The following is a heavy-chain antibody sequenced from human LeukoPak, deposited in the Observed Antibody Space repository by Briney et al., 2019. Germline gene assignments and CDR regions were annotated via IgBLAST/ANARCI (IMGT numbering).Heavy chain of an antibody. J-gene: IGHJ3*02. CDR1: GFTFSDYS. Sequence: PGGSLRLSCTASGFTFSDYSMSWIRQAPGKGLEWVSFISSSGSTIYYADSMKGRFTISRDNAKNSVYLQMNSLRAEDTAVYYCARGLGYCSGGSCPRRAFDICGQGTVVTVSS. V-gene: IGHV3-11*01. CDR3: ARGLGYCSGGSCPRRAFDI. CDR2: ISSSGSTI. D-gene: IGHD2-15*01.